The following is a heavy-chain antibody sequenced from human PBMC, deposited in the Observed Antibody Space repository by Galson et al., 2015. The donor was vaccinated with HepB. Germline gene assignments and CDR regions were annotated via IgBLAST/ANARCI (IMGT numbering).Heavy chain of an antibody. V-gene: IGHV3-33*01. D-gene: IGHD3-3*01. CDR1: GFTFSSYG. J-gene: IGHJ6*03. CDR3: ARDGHPAWSGYKNYYMDV. CDR2: IWYDGSNK. Sequence: SLRLSCAASGFTFSSYGMHWVRQAPGKGLEWVAVIWYDGSNKYYADSVKGRFTISRDNSKNTLYLQMNSLRAEDTAVYYCARDGHPAWSGYKNYYMDVWGKGTTVTVSS.